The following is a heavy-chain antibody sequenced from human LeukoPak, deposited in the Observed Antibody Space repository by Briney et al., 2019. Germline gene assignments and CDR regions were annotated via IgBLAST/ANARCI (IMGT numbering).Heavy chain of an antibody. J-gene: IGHJ4*02. CDR3: VKGRFYDLWSGDS. D-gene: IGHD3-3*01. CDR1: GFTFSNYA. Sequence: GGSLRLSCSASGFTFSNYAMHWVRQAPGKGLEYISAISTNGGSTYDADSVKGRFTVSRDNSKNTLYLQMGSLRAEDTAVYYCVKGRFYDLWSGDSWGQGTLVTVSS. CDR2: ISTNGGST. V-gene: IGHV3-64D*09.